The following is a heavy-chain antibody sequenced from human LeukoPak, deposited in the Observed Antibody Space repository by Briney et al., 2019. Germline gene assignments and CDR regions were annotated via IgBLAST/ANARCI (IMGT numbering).Heavy chain of an antibody. D-gene: IGHD3-3*01. CDR2: ISSSGSTI. CDR1: GFTFSDYY. J-gene: IGHJ6*03. CDR3: ATEPPLRRGSDYYYMDV. V-gene: IGHV3-11*01. Sequence: GGSLRLSCAASGFTFSDYYMSWIRQAPGKGLEWVSYISSSGSTIYYADSVKGRFTISRDNAKNSLYLQMSSLRSEDTAVYYCATEPPLRRGSDYYYMDVWGKGTTVTVSS.